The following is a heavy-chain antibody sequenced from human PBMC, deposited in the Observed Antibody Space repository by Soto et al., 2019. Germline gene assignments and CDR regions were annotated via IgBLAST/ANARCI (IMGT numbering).Heavy chain of an antibody. CDR3: ARVRFGEWGYAMDV. CDR2: ISSSGSSI. Sequence: QVQLVESGGGLVKPGGSLRLSCAASGLTFSDCYMNWIRQAPGKGLEWVSYISSSGSSINYAGSVKGRFTISRDNAKNSQYVQMNSLRAEDTAMYYCARVRFGEWGYAMDVWGQGTTVTVSS. D-gene: IGHD3-10*01. J-gene: IGHJ6*02. CDR1: GLTFSDCY. V-gene: IGHV3-11*01.